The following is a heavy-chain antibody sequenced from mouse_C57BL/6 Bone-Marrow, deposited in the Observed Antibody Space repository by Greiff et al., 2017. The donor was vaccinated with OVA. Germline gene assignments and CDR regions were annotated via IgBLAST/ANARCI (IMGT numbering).Heavy chain of an antibody. D-gene: IGHD2-1*01. J-gene: IGHJ2*01. CDR2: IYPRSGNT. CDR1: GYTFTSYC. Sequence: QVQLQQSGAELVRPGASVKLSCKASGYTFTSYCISWVKQRTGQGLEWIGEIYPRSGNTYYNEKFKGKATLTADKSSSTAYMELRSLTSEDSAVYFCAIYGNCDFFDYWGQGTTLTVSS. V-gene: IGHV1-81*01. CDR3: AIYGNCDFFDY.